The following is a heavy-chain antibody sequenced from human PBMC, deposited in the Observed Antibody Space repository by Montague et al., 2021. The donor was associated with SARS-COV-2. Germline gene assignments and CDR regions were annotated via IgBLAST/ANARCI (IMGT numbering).Heavy chain of an antibody. CDR2: IYYSGST. CDR3: ARHYGVVVPAAIYYYYGMDV. D-gene: IGHD2-2*02. J-gene: IGHJ6*02. Sequence: SETLSLTCTVSGGSISSSSYYWGWIRQPPGKGLEWVGSIYYSGSTYYNPSLKSRVTISVDTSKNQFSLKLSSVTAADTAVYYCARHYGVVVPAAIYYYYGMDVGGQGPTVTVSS. V-gene: IGHV4-39*01. CDR1: GGSISSSSYY.